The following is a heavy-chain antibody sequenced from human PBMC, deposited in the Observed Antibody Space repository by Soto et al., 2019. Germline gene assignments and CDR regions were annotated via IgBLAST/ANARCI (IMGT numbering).Heavy chain of an antibody. J-gene: IGHJ4*02. V-gene: IGHV3-30-3*01. CDR2: ISYDGSNK. D-gene: IGHD2-15*01. CDR1: GFTFSSYA. CDR3: ARDLHHRSGGSCYYDY. Sequence: PGGSLRLSCAASGFTFSSYAMHWVRQAPGKGLEWVAVISYDGSNKYYADSVKGRFTISRDNSKNTLYLQMNSLRAEDTAVYYCARDLHHRSGGSCYYDYWGQGTLVTVS.